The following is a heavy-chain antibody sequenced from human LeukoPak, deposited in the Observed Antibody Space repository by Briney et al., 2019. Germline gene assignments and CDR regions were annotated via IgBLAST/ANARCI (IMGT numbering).Heavy chain of an antibody. CDR2: ISGSGGST. CDR3: AKARVATGDY. Sequence: GGSLRLSCAASGFTFSSYAMSWVRQAPGQGLEWVSAISGSGGSTYYADSVKGRFTISRDNSKNTLYLQMNGLRAEDTAVYYCAKARVATGDYWGQGTLVTVSS. V-gene: IGHV3-23*01. J-gene: IGHJ4*02. CDR1: GFTFSSYA. D-gene: IGHD1-14*01.